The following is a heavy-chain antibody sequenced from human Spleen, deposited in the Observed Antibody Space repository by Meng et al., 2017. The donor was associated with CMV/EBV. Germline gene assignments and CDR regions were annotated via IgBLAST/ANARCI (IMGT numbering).Heavy chain of an antibody. CDR3: ARDPFIKAFDI. CDR2: ISLSSNNI. CDR1: GFTFSSYV. V-gene: IGHV3-48*04. J-gene: IGHJ3*02. Sequence: GESLKISCAASGFTFSSYVMSWVRQAPGKGLEWVSYISLSSNNIYYADSVKGRFTISRDNAKNSLYLQMNSLRAEDTAVYYCARDPFIKAFDIWGQGTMVTVSS.